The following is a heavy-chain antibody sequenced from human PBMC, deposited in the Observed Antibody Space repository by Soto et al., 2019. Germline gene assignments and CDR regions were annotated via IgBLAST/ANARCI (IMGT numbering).Heavy chain of an antibody. J-gene: IGHJ4*02. CDR2: IYPGDSDT. Sequence: EVQLVQSGAEVKKPGESLKISCKGSGYSFTSYWIGWVRQMPGKGLEWMGIIYPGDSDTRYSPSFQGQVTISADKSIRTAYLQWSSLKAADTAMDYCARPSRSSSSWDTHYFDYWGQGTLVTVSS. D-gene: IGHD6-13*01. CDR1: GYSFTSYW. CDR3: ARPSRSSSSWDTHYFDY. V-gene: IGHV5-51*03.